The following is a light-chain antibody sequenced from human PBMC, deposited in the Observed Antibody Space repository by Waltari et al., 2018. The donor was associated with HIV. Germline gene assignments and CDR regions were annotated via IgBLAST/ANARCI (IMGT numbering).Light chain of an antibody. Sequence: QSALTQPASVSGAPGQSITICCTETTSDVGNYNLVPRYQQYTGKAPKPLICEVTKRPSVVSSRFSGSKSCHTASLTISDLQSEDEAHYYCCSYGSSATFVVFGGGTRVTV. J-gene: IGLJ2*01. CDR1: TSDVGNYNL. CDR2: EVT. V-gene: IGLV2-23*02. CDR3: CSYGSSATFVV.